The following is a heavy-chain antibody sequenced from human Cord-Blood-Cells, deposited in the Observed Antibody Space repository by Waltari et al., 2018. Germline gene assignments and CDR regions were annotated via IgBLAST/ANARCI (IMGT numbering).Heavy chain of an antibody. Sequence: QVQLQQWGAGLLKPSETLSLTCAVYGGPFSGYYWSWTRQPPGKGLEWIGEINHSGSTNYNPSLKSRVTISVDTSKNQFSLKLSSVTAADTAVYYCAALHIVATTTLDYWGQGTLVTVSS. V-gene: IGHV4-34*01. CDR3: AALHIVATTTLDY. CDR1: GGPFSGYY. J-gene: IGHJ4*02. D-gene: IGHD5-12*01. CDR2: INHSGST.